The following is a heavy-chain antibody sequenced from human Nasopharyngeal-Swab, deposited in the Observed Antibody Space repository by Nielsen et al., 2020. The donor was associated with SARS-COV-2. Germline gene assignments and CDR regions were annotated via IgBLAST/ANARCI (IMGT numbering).Heavy chain of an antibody. V-gene: IGHV3-73*01. CDR1: GFIFNASA. CDR3: TTDFYFDY. CDR2: IGDKDHNYAT. Sequence: GESLKISCAASGFIFNASAIHWVRQASGKGLEWVGCIGDKDHNYATTYGASVQGKFTISRDDSKNTAFLQMDSLKTEDTALYYCTTDFYFDYWGQGTLVTVSS. J-gene: IGHJ4*02.